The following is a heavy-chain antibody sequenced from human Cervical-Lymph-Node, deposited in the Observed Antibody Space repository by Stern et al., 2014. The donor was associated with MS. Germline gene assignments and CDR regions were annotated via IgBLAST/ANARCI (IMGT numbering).Heavy chain of an antibody. CDR3: ARQYYGMDV. CDR1: GYTFTDYY. V-gene: IGHV1-2*02. CDR2: INPDNGDT. J-gene: IGHJ6*02. D-gene: IGHD4-11*01. Sequence: VQLVESGAEMKKPGASVEVSCKASGYTFTDYYMHWVREAPGQGLEWMGWINPDNGDTDSVQKFQGRVTMTRDTSISTAYMDLSRLSSDDAAMYYCARQYYGMDVWGQGTTVTVSS.